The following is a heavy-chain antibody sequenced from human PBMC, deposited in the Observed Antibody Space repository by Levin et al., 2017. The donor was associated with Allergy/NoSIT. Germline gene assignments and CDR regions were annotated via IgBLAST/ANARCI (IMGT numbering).Heavy chain of an antibody. CDR2: IIPIFGTA. J-gene: IGHJ6*03. CDR3: ATAYYDFWSGYPYYYYMDV. V-gene: IGHV1-69*13. D-gene: IGHD3-3*01. CDR1: GGTFSSYA. Sequence: SVKVSCKASGGTFSSYAISWVRQAPGQGLEWMGGIIPIFGTANYAQKFQGRVTITADESTSTAYMELSSLRSEDTAVYYCATAYYDFWSGYPYYYYMDVWGKGTTVTVSS.